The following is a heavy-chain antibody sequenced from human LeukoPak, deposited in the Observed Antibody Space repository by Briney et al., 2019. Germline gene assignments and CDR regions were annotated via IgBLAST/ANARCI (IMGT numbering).Heavy chain of an antibody. V-gene: IGHV3-30*02. CDR1: GFTLISYS. J-gene: IGHJ4*02. Sequence: GGSLSFSCAASGFTLISYSLHWVGQAPGRWLEWLGFICYVGSNTYYADSVKGRFTVSRDDSKNTLYLQMNSLRGDDTAVYYCAKDGTYYIYYWGQGTLVTVSS. D-gene: IGHD1-1*01. CDR2: ICYVGSNT. CDR3: AKDGTYYIYY.